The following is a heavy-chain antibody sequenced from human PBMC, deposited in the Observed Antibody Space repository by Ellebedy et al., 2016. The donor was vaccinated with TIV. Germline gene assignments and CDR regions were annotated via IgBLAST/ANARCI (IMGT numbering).Heavy chain of an antibody. Sequence: SETLSLTCAVSGGSISSGGYSWSWIRQPPGKGLEWIGEIDHSGNTNYNPSLKSRVTISGDTSKNQFSLKLSSVTAADTAVYYCARGLMNYWGQGTLVTVSS. CDR3: ARGLMNY. CDR2: IDHSGNT. CDR1: GGSISSGGYS. V-gene: IGHV4-30-2*01. J-gene: IGHJ4*02.